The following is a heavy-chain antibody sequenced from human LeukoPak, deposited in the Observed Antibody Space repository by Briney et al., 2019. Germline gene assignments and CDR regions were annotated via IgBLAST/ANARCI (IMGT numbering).Heavy chain of an antibody. V-gene: IGHV3-30*02. CDR2: IRYDGSNK. J-gene: IGHJ5*02. D-gene: IGHD3-9*01. Sequence: PGGSLRLSCAASGFTFSSYGMSWVRQAPGKGLEWVAFIRYDGSNKYYADSVKGRFTISRDNSKNTLYLQMNSLRAEDTAVYYCAKEVGYYDILTGYFNWFDPWGQGTLVTVSS. CDR1: GFTFSSYG. CDR3: AKEVGYYDILTGYFNWFDP.